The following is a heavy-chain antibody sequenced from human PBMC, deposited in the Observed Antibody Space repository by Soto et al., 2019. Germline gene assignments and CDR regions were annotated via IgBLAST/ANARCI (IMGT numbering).Heavy chain of an antibody. CDR1: GGSVSSVSDY. D-gene: IGHD6-6*01. V-gene: IGHV4-61*01. J-gene: IGHJ4*02. CDR2: VYYSGST. CDR3: ARVPRSIAARFDY. Sequence: QVQLQESGPGLVKPSETLSLTCTVSGGSVSSVSDYWSWIRQPPGKGLEWIGYVYYSGSTNYNPSPKSRVTISVDTSKNRFSRKLSSVTAADTAMYYCARVPRSIAARFDYWGQGTLVTVSS.